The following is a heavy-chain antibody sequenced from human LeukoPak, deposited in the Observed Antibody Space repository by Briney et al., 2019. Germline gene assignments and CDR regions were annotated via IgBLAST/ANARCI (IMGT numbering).Heavy chain of an antibody. CDR2: IYHTGSN. V-gene: IGHV4-61*08. CDR3: ARDNWNYGSSMDV. J-gene: IGHJ6*02. CDR1: GGSVSSADYY. Sequence: SETLSLTCTVSGGSVSSADYYWSWIRHPPGKTLEWIGYIYHTGSNNYKYSLKSRVTISVDTSKNQSSLKLSSVTAADTAVYHCARDNWNYGSSMDVWGQGTTVTVSS. D-gene: IGHD1-7*01.